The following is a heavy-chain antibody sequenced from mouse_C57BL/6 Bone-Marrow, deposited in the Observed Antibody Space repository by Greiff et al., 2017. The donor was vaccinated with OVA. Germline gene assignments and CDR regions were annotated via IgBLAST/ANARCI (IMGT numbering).Heavy chain of an antibody. V-gene: IGHV5-17*01. CDR1: GFTFSDYG. CDR3: ARNSNYGMDY. Sequence: EVKVVESGGGLVKPGGSLKLSCAASGFTFSDYGLHWVRQAPEKGLEWVAYISSGSSTIYYADTVKGRFTISRDNAKNTLFLQMTSLRSEDTAMYYCARNSNYGMDYWGQGTSVTVSS. CDR2: ISSGSSTI. J-gene: IGHJ4*01. D-gene: IGHD2-5*01.